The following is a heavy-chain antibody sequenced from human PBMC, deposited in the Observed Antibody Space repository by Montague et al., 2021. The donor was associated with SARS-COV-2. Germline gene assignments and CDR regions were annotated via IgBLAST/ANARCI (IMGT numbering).Heavy chain of an antibody. J-gene: IGHJ4*02. D-gene: IGHD6-19*01. Sequence: SETLSLTCIVSGESIDRDTYYWGWIRQSPGKGLEWIGSLSSSGSTHYNPSLRSRVTISMDTSKNHFSLKVNSVTATDTAVYFCARPGSVSGWFYFDDWGQGTLVSVSS. CDR1: GESIDRDTYY. CDR3: ARPGSVSGWFYFDD. CDR2: LSSSGST. V-gene: IGHV4-39*02.